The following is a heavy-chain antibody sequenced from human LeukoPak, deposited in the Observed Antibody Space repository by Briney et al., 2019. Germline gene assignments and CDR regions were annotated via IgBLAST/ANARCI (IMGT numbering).Heavy chain of an antibody. V-gene: IGHV1-2*02. Sequence: GASVKVSCKASGYTFTGYYMHWVRQAPGQGLEWMGWINPNHGDTNYAQKFQDRVSMTRDTSISTAYMHLSSLRSEDTAVYYCATTLTLDYWGQGTLVTVSS. J-gene: IGHJ4*02. CDR3: ATTLTLDY. CDR1: GYTFTGYY. D-gene: IGHD1/OR15-1a*01. CDR2: INPNHGDT.